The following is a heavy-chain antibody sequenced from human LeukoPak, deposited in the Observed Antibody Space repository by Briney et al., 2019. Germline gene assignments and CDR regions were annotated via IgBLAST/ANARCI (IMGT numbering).Heavy chain of an antibody. CDR3: ARVRAATGTNWFDP. CDR2: IYYSGST. V-gene: IGHV4-39*01. J-gene: IGHJ5*02. D-gene: IGHD6-13*01. CDR1: GGPISSSSYY. Sequence: SKTLSLTCTVSGGPISSSSYYWGWIRQPPGKGLEWIGSIYYSGSTYYNPSLKSRVTISVDTSKIQFSLKLSSVTAADTAVYYCARVRAATGTNWFDPWGQGTLVTVSS.